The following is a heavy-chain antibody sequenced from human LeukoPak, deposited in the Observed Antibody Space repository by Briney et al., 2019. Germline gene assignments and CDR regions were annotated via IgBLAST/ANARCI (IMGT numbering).Heavy chain of an antibody. CDR1: GYTFTSYA. Sequence: ASVKVSCKASGYTFTSYAMHWVCQAPGQRLEWMGWINAGNGNTKYSQKFQGRGTITRDTSASTAYMELSSLRSEDTAVYYCARANYYDSSGYPSFDYWGQGTLVTVSS. CDR2: INAGNGNT. D-gene: IGHD3-22*01. CDR3: ARANYYDSSGYPSFDY. J-gene: IGHJ4*02. V-gene: IGHV1-3*01.